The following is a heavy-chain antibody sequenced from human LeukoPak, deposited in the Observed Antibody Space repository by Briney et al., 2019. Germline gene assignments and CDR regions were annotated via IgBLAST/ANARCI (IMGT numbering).Heavy chain of an antibody. V-gene: IGHV4-59*01. Sequence: PSETLSLTCTVSGGSISSYYWSWIRQPPGKGLEWIGYNYYSGSTNYNPSLKSRVTISVDTSKNQFSLKLSSVTAADTAVYYCARTDGLLLNAFDIWGQGTMVTVSS. CDR3: ARTDGLLLNAFDI. CDR1: GGSISSYY. D-gene: IGHD3-22*01. CDR2: NYYSGST. J-gene: IGHJ3*02.